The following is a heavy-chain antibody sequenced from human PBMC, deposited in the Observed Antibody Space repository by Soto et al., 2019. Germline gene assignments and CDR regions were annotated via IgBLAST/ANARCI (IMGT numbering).Heavy chain of an antibody. CDR1: GFTFSSYA. V-gene: IGHV3-23*01. CDR3: AKIGFLSEHFDY. CDR2: IDLSSAYI. Sequence: EVQLLESGGGLVQPGGSLRLSCAGSGFTFSSYAMGWVRQAPGKGLEWVSSIDLSSAYIYYADSVEGRFTISRDNSKKTLYLQMNSLRAQYTAVYYCAKIGFLSEHFDYWGQGTLVNVS. D-gene: IGHD3-10*01. J-gene: IGHJ4*02.